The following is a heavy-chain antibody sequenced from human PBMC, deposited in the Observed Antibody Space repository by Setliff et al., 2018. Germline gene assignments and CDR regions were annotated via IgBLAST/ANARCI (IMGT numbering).Heavy chain of an antibody. CDR3: AREGRFQLPQYYYDRSAFDI. CDR2: ISAYNGNT. V-gene: IGHV1-18*01. CDR1: GYTFTSYG. D-gene: IGHD3-22*01. J-gene: IGHJ3*02. Sequence: ASVKVSCKASGYTFTSYGISWVRQAPGQGLEWMGWISAYNGNTNYAQKLQGRVTMTTDTSTSTAYMELRSLRSDDTAVYYCAREGRFQLPQYYYDRSAFDIWGQGTMVTVSS.